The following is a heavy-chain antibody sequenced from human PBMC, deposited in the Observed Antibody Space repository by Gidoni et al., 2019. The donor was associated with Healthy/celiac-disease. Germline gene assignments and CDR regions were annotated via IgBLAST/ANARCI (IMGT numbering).Heavy chain of an antibody. CDR3: AKVGNYGDSPSETHFQH. V-gene: IGHV3-23*01. J-gene: IGHJ1*01. Sequence: EVQLLESGGGLLQPGGSLILSCAASGFTFSSYAMSVVRQAPGKGLEWVSAISGSGGSRYYADSVKGRFTISRDNSKNTRYLQMNSLRAEDTAVYYCAKVGNYGDSPSETHFQHWGQGTLVTVSS. D-gene: IGHD4-17*01. CDR2: ISGSGGSR. CDR1: GFTFSSYA.